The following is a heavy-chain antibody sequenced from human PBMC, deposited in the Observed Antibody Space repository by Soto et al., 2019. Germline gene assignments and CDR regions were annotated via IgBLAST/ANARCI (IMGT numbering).Heavy chain of an antibody. D-gene: IGHD1-26*01. Sequence: QLQLQESGSGLVKPSQTLSLTCVVSGCSVSSGGFSWNWFREPPGKVLEWVGYTSHSGNTYYNPSLKSRVSISMDRAKDQFSLRLSSLTAADTAVYYCARGGIAPLTFASWGQGTLVTVSS. CDR3: ARGGIAPLTFAS. V-gene: IGHV4-30-2*01. CDR2: TSHSGNT. CDR1: GCSVSSGGFS. J-gene: IGHJ4*02.